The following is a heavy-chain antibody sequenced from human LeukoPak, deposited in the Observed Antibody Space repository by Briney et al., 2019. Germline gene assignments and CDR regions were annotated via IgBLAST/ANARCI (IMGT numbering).Heavy chain of an antibody. D-gene: IGHD6-19*01. CDR2: IKQDGSEK. Sequence: GGSLRLSCAASGFTFSSYWMSWVRQAPGKGLEWVANIKQDGSEKYYVDSVKGRFTISRDNAKNSLYLQMNSLRAEDTAVYYCARDKHKVAVAGDFDYWGQGTLVTVSS. CDR1: GFTFSSYW. CDR3: ARDKHKVAVAGDFDY. V-gene: IGHV3-7*01. J-gene: IGHJ4*02.